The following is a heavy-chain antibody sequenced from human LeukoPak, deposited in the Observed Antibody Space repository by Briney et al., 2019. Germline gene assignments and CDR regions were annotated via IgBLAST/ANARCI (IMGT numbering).Heavy chain of an antibody. CDR3: ARGYVYSYDY. Sequence: GGSLRLSCAAAGFTFSSYWMHWVRQAPGKGLVWVSRINTDGSSTIYADSVKGRFTISRDNAKNTLYLQMNSLRAGDTAVYYCARGYVYSYDYWGQGVLVTVSS. J-gene: IGHJ4*02. V-gene: IGHV3-74*01. CDR1: GFTFSSYW. D-gene: IGHD5-18*01. CDR2: INTDGSST.